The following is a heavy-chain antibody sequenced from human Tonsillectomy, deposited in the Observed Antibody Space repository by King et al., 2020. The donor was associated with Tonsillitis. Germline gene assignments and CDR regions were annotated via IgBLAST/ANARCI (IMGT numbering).Heavy chain of an antibody. CDR1: GFSFSTFG. V-gene: IGHV3-33*05. J-gene: IGHJ5*02. D-gene: IGHD3-22*01. CDR2: ISADESEK. Sequence: VQLVESGGGVVQPGRSLRLSCAASGFSFSTFGMHWVRQAPGKGLEWVAVISADESEKFYVDSVEGRFTISRDNSENTLYLQMNSLRVEDTAVYYCARRARFYDGGVYSYWFAPGGRGTLVTVSS. CDR3: ARRARFYDGGVYSYWFAP.